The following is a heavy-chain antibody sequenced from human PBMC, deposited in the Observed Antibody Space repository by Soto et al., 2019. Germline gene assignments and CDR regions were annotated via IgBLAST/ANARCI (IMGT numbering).Heavy chain of an antibody. D-gene: IGHD6-13*01. CDR2: IYYSGST. J-gene: IGHJ4*02. Sequence: SETLSLTCTVSGGSISSYYWSWIRQPPGKGLEWIGYIYYSGSTNYNPSLKSRVTISVDTSKNQFSLKLSSVTAADTAVYYCARGHYSSSWSFDYWGQGTLVTVSS. CDR3: ARGHYSSSWSFDY. V-gene: IGHV4-59*01. CDR1: GGSISSYY.